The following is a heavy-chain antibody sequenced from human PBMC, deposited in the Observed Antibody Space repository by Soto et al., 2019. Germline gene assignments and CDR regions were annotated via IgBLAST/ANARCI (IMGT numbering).Heavy chain of an antibody. D-gene: IGHD4-17*01. Sequence: QVQLQESGPGLVKPSQTLSLTCTVSGGSISSGGYYWSWIRQHPGKGLGWIGYIYYSGSTYYNPSLKSRVTISVDTSKNQFSLELSSVTAADTAVYYCARANGDYDDAFDIWGQGTMVTVSS. V-gene: IGHV4-31*03. CDR2: IYYSGST. J-gene: IGHJ3*02. CDR1: GGSISSGGYY. CDR3: ARANGDYDDAFDI.